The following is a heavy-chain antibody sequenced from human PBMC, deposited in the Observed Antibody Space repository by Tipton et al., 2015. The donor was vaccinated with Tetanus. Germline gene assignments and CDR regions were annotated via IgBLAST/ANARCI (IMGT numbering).Heavy chain of an antibody. CDR3: ARQTLSLDRLFKPPDVLDL. V-gene: IGHV4-39*01. CDR2: IYDSGSV. D-gene: IGHD1-1*01. Sequence: TLSLTCSVSGVSISDTSFYWAWIRQPPGKGLEWIGSIYDSGSVYYNPSLKSRVTISVDTSKNQFSLKLGSVTAADTSVYYCARQTLSLDRLFKPPDVLDLWGQGTMVTVSS. J-gene: IGHJ3*01. CDR1: GVSISDTSFY.